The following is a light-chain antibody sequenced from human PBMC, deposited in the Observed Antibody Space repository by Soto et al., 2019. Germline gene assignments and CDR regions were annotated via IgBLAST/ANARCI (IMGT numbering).Light chain of an antibody. V-gene: IGKV3-11*01. CDR3: QQRSNWRT. CDR1: QSVSSY. J-gene: IGKJ4*01. Sequence: EIVLTQSPATLSLSPGERATLSCRASQSVSSYLAWYQQKPGQAPRLLIYDASNGAAGIPARFSGSGSGTDFTRTISSLDAEDVPVYYWQQRSNWRTFGGRTKLEIK. CDR2: DAS.